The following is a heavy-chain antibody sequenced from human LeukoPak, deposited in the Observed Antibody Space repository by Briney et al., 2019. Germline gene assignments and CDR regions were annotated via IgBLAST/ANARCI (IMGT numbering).Heavy chain of an antibody. Sequence: GGSLRLSCAASGFTVSSNYMSWVRQAPGKGLEWVSIFYGADSTYYADSVKGRFTISRDNSKNTLYLQMNSLRAEDTAVYYCARSGFGVLYYYGMDVWGQGTTVTVSS. V-gene: IGHV3-66*01. CDR3: ARSGFGVLYYYGMDV. CDR2: FYGADST. D-gene: IGHD3-10*01. CDR1: GFTVSSNY. J-gene: IGHJ6*02.